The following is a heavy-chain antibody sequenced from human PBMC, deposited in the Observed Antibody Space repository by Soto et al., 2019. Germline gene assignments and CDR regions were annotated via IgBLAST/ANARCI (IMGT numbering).Heavy chain of an antibody. CDR2: ISVPGGST. J-gene: IGHJ4*02. V-gene: IGHV3-23*01. CDR1: ANILDTYA. Sequence: PEGSLRLSCAVSANILDTYAMRWVSRGLGKGLEWVSGISVPGGSTYYADSVKGRFTISRDSSKNTVYLQMNSLATEDRALYCRARDFFIFYHFDYWGQGTPVTVSS. CDR3: ARDFFIFYHFDY. D-gene: IGHD3-3*01.